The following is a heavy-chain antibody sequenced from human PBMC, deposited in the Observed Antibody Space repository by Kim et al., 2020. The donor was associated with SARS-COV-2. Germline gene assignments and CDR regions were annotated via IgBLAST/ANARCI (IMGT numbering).Heavy chain of an antibody. CDR3: ASPLPVLGATVDAFDI. CDR2: IIPIFGTA. V-gene: IGHV1-69*13. CDR1: GGTFSSYA. J-gene: IGHJ3*02. Sequence: SVKVSCKASGGTFSSYAISWVRQAPGQGLEWMGGIIPIFGTANYAQKFQGRVTITADESTSTAYMELSSLRSEDTAVYYCASPLPVLGATVDAFDIWGQGTMVTVSS. D-gene: IGHD1-26*01.